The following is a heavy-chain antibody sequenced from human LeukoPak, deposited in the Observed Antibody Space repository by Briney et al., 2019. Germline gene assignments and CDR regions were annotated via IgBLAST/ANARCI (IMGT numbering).Heavy chain of an antibody. CDR3: ARLVWDYVKSHSDY. D-gene: IGHD4-17*01. CDR1: GFTFSNYE. CDR2: ISASGTTR. Sequence: GGSLRLSCAASGFTFSNYEMNWVRQAPGKGLEWVSYISASGTTRYHADSVKGRFTISRDDAKNTLYLQMNSLRSEHTAVYNCARLVWDYVKSHSDYWGQGTLVTVSS. J-gene: IGHJ4*02. V-gene: IGHV3-48*03.